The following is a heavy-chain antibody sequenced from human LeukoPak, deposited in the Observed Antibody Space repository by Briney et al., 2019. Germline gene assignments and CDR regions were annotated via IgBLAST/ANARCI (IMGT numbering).Heavy chain of an antibody. D-gene: IGHD2-2*01. Sequence: GASVKVSCKASGYTFTGYYMHWVRQAPGQGLEWMGWINPNSGGTNYAQKFQGRVTMTRDTSISTAYMELSRLRSDDTAVYYCARPHHIVVVPAATPHADYWGQGTLVTVSS. CDR3: ARPHHIVVVPAATPHADY. V-gene: IGHV1-2*02. J-gene: IGHJ4*02. CDR2: INPNSGGT. CDR1: GYTFTGYY.